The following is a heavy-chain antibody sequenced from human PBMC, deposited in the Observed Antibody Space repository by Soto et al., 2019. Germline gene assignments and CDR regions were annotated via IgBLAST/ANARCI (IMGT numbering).Heavy chain of an antibody. CDR3: ARDNVVTPLNY. CDR1: GGSISSGDYY. J-gene: IGHJ4*02. V-gene: IGHV4-30-4*01. Sequence: PSETLSLTCTVSGGSISSGDYYWSWIRQPPGKGLEWIGYIYYSGSTYYNPSLKSRVTISVDTSKNQFSLKLRSVTAADTAVYYCARDNVVTPLNYWGQGTLVTVS. CDR2: IYYSGST. D-gene: IGHD2-21*02.